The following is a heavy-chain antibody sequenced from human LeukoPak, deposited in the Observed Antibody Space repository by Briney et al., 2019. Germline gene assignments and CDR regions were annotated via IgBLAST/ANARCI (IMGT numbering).Heavy chain of an antibody. Sequence: PGGAPRLSCAASGFTFSSYSMNWVRQAPGKGLGWVSSISSSSSYIYYADSVKGRFTISRDNAKNSLYLQMNSLRAEDTAVYYCARPGYYDFWSGYYTDFDYWGQGTLVTVSS. CDR2: ISSSSSYI. J-gene: IGHJ4*02. CDR1: GFTFSSYS. CDR3: ARPGYYDFWSGYYTDFDY. V-gene: IGHV3-21*01. D-gene: IGHD3-3*01.